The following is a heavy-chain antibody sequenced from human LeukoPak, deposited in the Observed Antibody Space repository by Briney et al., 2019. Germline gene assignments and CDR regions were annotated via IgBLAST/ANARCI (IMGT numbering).Heavy chain of an antibody. J-gene: IGHJ2*01. V-gene: IGHV1-2*02. Sequence: GASVTVSCKASGCTFTGYYMHWVRQAPGQGLEWMGWINPNSGGTNYVQKFQGRVTMTRDTSISTAYMELSRLRSDDTAVYYCARGESSGDFWSGYYNNWYFDLWGRGTLVTVSP. CDR1: GCTFTGYY. D-gene: IGHD3-3*01. CDR2: INPNSGGT. CDR3: ARGESSGDFWSGYYNNWYFDL.